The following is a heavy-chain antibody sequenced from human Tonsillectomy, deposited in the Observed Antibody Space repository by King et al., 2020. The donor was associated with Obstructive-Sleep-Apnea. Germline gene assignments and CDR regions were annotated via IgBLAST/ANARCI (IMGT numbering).Heavy chain of an antibody. CDR1: GFTFSSYG. CDR2: IWFDGRNK. J-gene: IGHJ3*02. CDR3: AKGTDRPYDYVWGSYRFHDAFDI. D-gene: IGHD3-16*02. Sequence: QVQLVESGGGVVQPGRALRLSCAASGFTFSSYGMHWVRQAPGKGLEWVAVIWFDGRNKYYADSVKGRFTSSRHNSKNTLYLQMNSLRAEDTAVYYCAKGTDRPYDYVWGSYRFHDAFDIWGQGTMVTVSS. V-gene: IGHV3-33*06.